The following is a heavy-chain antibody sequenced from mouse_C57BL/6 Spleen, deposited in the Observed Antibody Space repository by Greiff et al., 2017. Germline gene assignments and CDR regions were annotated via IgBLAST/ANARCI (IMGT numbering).Heavy chain of an antibody. CDR3: ARQFYYDGSSYGYFNY. D-gene: IGHD1-1*01. V-gene: IGHV5-9*01. CDR2: ISGGVGNT. CDR1: GFTFSSYT. J-gene: IGHJ2*01. Sequence: EVQLVESGGGLVKPGGSLKLSCAASGFTFSSYTMSWVSQTPEKRLEWVATISGGVGNTYYPDSVKGRFTISRDNAKNTLYLQMSSLRSEDTAFYYYARQFYYDGSSYGYFNYWGQGTTLTVSS.